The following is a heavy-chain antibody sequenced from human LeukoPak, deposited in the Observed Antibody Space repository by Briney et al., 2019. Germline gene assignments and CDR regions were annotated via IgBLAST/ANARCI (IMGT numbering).Heavy chain of an antibody. CDR2: INPSGGST. J-gene: IGHJ5*02. Sequence: ASVKVSFKASGYTFTSYYMHWVRQAPGQGLEWMGIINPSGGSTSYAQKFQGRVTMTRDTSTSTVYMELSSLRSEDTAVYYCATAVAGIGWFDPWGQGTLVTVSS. CDR3: ATAVAGIGWFDP. CDR1: GYTFTSYY. D-gene: IGHD6-19*01. V-gene: IGHV1-46*01.